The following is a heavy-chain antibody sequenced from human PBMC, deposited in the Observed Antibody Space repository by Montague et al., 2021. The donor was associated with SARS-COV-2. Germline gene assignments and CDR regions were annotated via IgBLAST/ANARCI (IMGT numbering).Heavy chain of an antibody. CDR2: ISYDGTNE. Sequence: SLRLSCAASGFTFSSYAMHWVRQAPGKGLEWVAVISYDGTNEYYADSVKGRFTISRDNSKNTLYLQMNSLRAEDTAAYYCARGGITAAGKDFDYWGQGTLVTVSS. J-gene: IGHJ4*02. CDR1: GFTFSSYA. D-gene: IGHD6-13*01. CDR3: ARGGITAAGKDFDY. V-gene: IGHV3-30*04.